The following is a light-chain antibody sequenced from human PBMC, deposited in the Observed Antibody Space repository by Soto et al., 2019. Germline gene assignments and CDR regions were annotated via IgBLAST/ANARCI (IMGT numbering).Light chain of an antibody. CDR2: NNN. CDR3: ASWDDSLTGLYV. V-gene: IGLV1-44*01. J-gene: IGLJ1*01. Sequence: QSVLTQPPSVSGTPGQRVTISCSGGSSNIGSGTVNWYQQLPGTAPKLLIYNNNQRPSGVPDRFPGSKSGTSGSLAISGLQSEDEADYYCASWDDSLTGLYVFGTGTKVTVL. CDR1: SSNIGSGT.